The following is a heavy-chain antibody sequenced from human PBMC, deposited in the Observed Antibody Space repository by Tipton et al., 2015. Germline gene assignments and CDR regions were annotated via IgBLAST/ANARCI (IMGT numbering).Heavy chain of an antibody. D-gene: IGHD6-19*01. Sequence: LSLTCTVSGGSISHYYWSWIRQPPGKGLEWLGHIYYSGNTNYNPSLKSRVTISVDTSKNQFSLRLRSMTAADTAVYYCARMSVAGTGGDYFDYWGQGTLVTVSS. CDR3: ARMSVAGTGGDYFDY. J-gene: IGHJ4*02. CDR2: IYYSGNT. CDR1: GGSISHYY. V-gene: IGHV4-59*12.